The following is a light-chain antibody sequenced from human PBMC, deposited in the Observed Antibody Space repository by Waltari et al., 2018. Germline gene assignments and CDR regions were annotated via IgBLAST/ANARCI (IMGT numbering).Light chain of an antibody. CDR1: QNIGNN. CDR2: GAS. Sequence: EIVMTQSPITLSVSPVERATLSCRPSQNIGNNLAWYQQKFGQAPRLLIYGASTRATAIPARFSGSGSGTEFTLTISSLQSEDFAVYYCQQYNVWPYTFGQGTKLEIK. J-gene: IGKJ2*01. CDR3: QQYNVWPYT. V-gene: IGKV3-15*01.